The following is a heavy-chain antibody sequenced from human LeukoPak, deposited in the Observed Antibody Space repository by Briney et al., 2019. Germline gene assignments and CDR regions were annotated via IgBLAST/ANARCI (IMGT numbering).Heavy chain of an antibody. CDR2: IWYDGNDK. CDR1: GFAFSSYG. D-gene: IGHD2-15*01. J-gene: IGHJ4*02. V-gene: IGHV3-33*01. CDR3: ARDSEYCSGGSCYSEYGY. Sequence: GGSLRLSCSASGFAFSSYGMHWVRQAPGKGLEWVAVIWYDGNDKYYEDSVKGRFTISRDNSKNTLYLQMNSLRAEDTAVYYCARDSEYCSGGSCYSEYGYWGQGTLVTVSS.